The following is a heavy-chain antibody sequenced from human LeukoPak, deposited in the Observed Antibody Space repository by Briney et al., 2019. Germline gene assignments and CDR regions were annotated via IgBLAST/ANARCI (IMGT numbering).Heavy chain of an antibody. Sequence: GGSLRLSCAASGFTFSSYAMSWVRQAPGKGLEWVSAISGSGGSTYYADSVKGRFTISRDNSKNTLYLQMNSLRAEDTAVYYCAKTIPSEEYQLLRVGVSYYYYGMDGWGQGTTVSGSS. CDR3: AKTIPSEEYQLLRVGVSYYYYGMDG. D-gene: IGHD2-2*01. V-gene: IGHV3-23*01. CDR2: ISGSGGST. J-gene: IGHJ6*02. CDR1: GFTFSSYA.